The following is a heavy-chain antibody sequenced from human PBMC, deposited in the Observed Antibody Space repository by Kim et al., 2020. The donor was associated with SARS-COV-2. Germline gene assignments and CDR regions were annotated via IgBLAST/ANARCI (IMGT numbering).Heavy chain of an antibody. Sequence: SVKVSCKASGGTFSSYAISWVRQAPGQGLEWMGGIIPIFGTANYAQKFQGRVTITADESTSTAYMELSSLRSEDTAVYYCARERGYCSSTSCYSYGYGIGYWGQGTLVTVSS. CDR2: IIPIFGTA. D-gene: IGHD2-2*01. V-gene: IGHV1-69*13. CDR3: ARERGYCSSTSCYSYGYGIGY. J-gene: IGHJ4*02. CDR1: GGTFSSYA.